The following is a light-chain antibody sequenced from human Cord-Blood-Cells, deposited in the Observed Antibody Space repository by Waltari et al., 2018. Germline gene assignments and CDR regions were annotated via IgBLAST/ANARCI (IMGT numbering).Light chain of an antibody. CDR3: QAWDSSTEV. Sequence: QSALTQPRSVSGSPGQSVTISCTGTSSDVGGYNYVSWYQQHPGKAPKLMIYDVSKRPSGVPDRFSGSKSGNTASLTISGTQAMDEADYYCQAWDSSTEVFGGGTKLTVL. V-gene: IGLV2-11*01. J-gene: IGLJ2*01. CDR1: SSDVGGYNY. CDR2: DVS.